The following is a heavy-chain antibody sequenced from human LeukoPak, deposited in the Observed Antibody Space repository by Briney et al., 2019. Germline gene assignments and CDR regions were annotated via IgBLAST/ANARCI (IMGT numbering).Heavy chain of an antibody. CDR2: INPSGGST. Sequence: ASVKVSCKASGYTFTSYYMHWVRQAPGQGLEWMGIINPSGGSTSYAQKFQGRVTMTRDTSTSTVYMELSSLRSEDTAVSYCARGIVVVPGARDNWFDPWGQGTLVTVSS. CDR3: ARGIVVVPGARDNWFDP. CDR1: GYTFTSYY. D-gene: IGHD2-2*01. J-gene: IGHJ5*02. V-gene: IGHV1-46*03.